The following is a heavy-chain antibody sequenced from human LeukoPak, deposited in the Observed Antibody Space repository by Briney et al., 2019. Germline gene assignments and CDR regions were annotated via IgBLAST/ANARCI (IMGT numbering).Heavy chain of an antibody. Sequence: GGSLRLSCAASGFTFGGYGMHWFRQTPGKGLEWVAVIAYDGSRAFYADSVKGRFTISRDNSKNTMSVQMDVLRAEDTAVYYCTRYNNDHFDYWGQGTLVTVSS. CDR1: GFTFGGYG. CDR3: TRYNNDHFDY. V-gene: IGHV3-33*08. CDR2: IAYDGSRA. D-gene: IGHD1-14*01. J-gene: IGHJ4*02.